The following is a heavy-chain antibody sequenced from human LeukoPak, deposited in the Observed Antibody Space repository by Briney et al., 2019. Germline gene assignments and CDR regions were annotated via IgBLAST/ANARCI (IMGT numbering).Heavy chain of an antibody. CDR2: ISYDGSNK. D-gene: IGHD2-2*01. V-gene: IGHV3-30-3*01. J-gene: IGHJ4*02. CDR3: ARAGRYCSSTSCYRHIDY. Sequence: GGSLRLSCAASGFTFSRYWMSWARQAPGKGLEWVAVISYDGSNKYYADSVKGRFTISRDNSKNTLYLQMNSLRAEDTAVYYCARAGRYCSSTSCYRHIDYWGQGTLVTVSS. CDR1: GFTFSRYW.